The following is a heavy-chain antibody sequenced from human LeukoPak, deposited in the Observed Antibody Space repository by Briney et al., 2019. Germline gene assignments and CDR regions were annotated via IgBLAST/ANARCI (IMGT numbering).Heavy chain of an antibody. D-gene: IGHD2-2*01. CDR3: AGKVVPARSYDY. Sequence: TSETLSLTCAVYGGSFSGYYWSWIRQPPGKGLEWIGEINHSGSTNYNPSLKSRVTISVDTSKNQFSLKLSSVTAADTAVYYCAGKVVPARSYDYWGQGTLVTVSS. V-gene: IGHV4-34*01. CDR1: GGSFSGYY. CDR2: INHSGST. J-gene: IGHJ4*02.